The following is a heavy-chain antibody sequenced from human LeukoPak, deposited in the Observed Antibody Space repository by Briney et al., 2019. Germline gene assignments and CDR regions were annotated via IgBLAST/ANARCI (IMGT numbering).Heavy chain of an antibody. CDR2: IYYSGST. V-gene: IGHV4-59*01. CDR3: ARDLVNRSYWYFDL. Sequence: SETLSLTCTVSGGSISSYYWSWIRQPPGKGLEWTGYIYYSGSTNYNPSLKSRVTISVDTSKNQFSLKLSSVTAADTAVYYCARDLVNRSYWYFDLWGRGTLVTVSS. D-gene: IGHD3-16*02. J-gene: IGHJ2*01. CDR1: GGSISSYY.